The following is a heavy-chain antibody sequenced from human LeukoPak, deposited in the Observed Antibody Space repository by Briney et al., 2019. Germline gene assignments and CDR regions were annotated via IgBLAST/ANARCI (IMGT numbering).Heavy chain of an antibody. J-gene: IGHJ4*02. D-gene: IGHD6-13*01. Sequence: PGGSLRLSCAASGYTFTGYYMHWVRQAPGQGLEWMGWINPNSGGTNYAQKFQGRVTMTRDTSISTAYMELSRLRSDDTAVYYCARSAGIIAAAGTNYWGQGTLVTVSS. CDR3: ARSAGIIAAAGTNY. V-gene: IGHV1-2*02. CDR1: GYTFTGYY. CDR2: INPNSGGT.